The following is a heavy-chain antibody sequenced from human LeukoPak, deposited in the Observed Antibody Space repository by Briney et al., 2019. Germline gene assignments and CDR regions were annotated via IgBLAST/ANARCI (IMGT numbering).Heavy chain of an antibody. CDR3: ARGIGGYYYGSGSYMDV. D-gene: IGHD3-10*01. Sequence: GGSLRLSCAASGFIFNSYGMSWVRQAPGKGLEWVSVIYSGGSTYYADSVKGRFTISRDNSKNTLYLQMNSLRAEDTAVYYCARGIGGYYYGSGSYMDVWGKGTTVTISS. J-gene: IGHJ6*03. V-gene: IGHV3-66*01. CDR2: IYSGGST. CDR1: GFIFNSYG.